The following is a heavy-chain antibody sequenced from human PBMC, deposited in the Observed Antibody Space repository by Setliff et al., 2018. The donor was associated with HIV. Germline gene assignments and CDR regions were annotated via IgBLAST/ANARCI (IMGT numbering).Heavy chain of an antibody. V-gene: IGHV1-3*01. CDR3: ARTVNDYGDYYFDY. J-gene: IGHJ4*02. D-gene: IGHD4-17*01. CDR2: INAGTGNT. CDR1: GYTFSTNA. Sequence: AASVKVSCKAFGYTFSTNAIHWVRQAPGQRLEWMGWINAGTGNTKYSQNFQGRVTFSRDTSASTAYMELSSLRSEDTAVYYCARTVNDYGDYYFDYWGQGTLVTVSS.